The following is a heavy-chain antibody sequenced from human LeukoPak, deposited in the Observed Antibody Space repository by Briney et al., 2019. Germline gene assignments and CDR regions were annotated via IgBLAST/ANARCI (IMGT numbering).Heavy chain of an antibody. J-gene: IGHJ4*02. D-gene: IGHD6-19*01. CDR2: IYYSGST. CDR1: GGSISSYY. V-gene: IGHV4-59*08. CDR3: ARHGPSYSSGWYLPHYFDY. Sequence: SETLSLTCTVSGGSISSYYWSWIRQPPGKGLEWLGYIYYSGSTNYNPSLKSRVTISVDTSKNQFSLKLSSVTAADTAVYYCARHGPSYSSGWYLPHYFDYWGQGTLVTVSS.